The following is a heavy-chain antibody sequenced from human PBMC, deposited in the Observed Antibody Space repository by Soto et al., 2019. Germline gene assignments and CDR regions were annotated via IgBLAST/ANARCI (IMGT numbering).Heavy chain of an antibody. J-gene: IGHJ6*02. Sequence: SETLSLTCTVSAGSISTNYSSWIRHPAGKGLEWIGRTHTIVGTNYNPSLKGRATLPVDTSTNQLSLNRSSVTPAATAVFYCGRMMDTPGTTASPAGRYGMDVWGQGTTVTVSS. V-gene: IGHV4-4*07. CDR3: GRMMDTPGTTASPAGRYGMDV. CDR2: THTIVGT. D-gene: IGHD1-7*01. CDR1: AGSISTNY.